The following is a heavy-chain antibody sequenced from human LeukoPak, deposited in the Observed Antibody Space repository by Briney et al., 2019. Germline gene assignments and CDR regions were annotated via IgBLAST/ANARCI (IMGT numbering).Heavy chain of an antibody. CDR1: GFTFSSYA. D-gene: IGHD4-17*01. CDR2: ISGSGGST. Sequence: PGGSLRLSCAASGFTFSSYAMNWVRQAPGKGLEWVSAISGSGGSTYYADSVKGRFTISRDTSKNTLYLQMNSLRAEDTAVYYCATRPVTTYAYWGQGTLDTVSS. J-gene: IGHJ4*02. V-gene: IGHV3-23*01. CDR3: ATRPVTTYAY.